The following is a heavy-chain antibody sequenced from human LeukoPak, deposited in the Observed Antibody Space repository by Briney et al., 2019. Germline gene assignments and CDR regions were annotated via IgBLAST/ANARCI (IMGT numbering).Heavy chain of an antibody. CDR2: ISGSGGST. V-gene: IGHV3-23*01. CDR3: AKQLRYFDWVDYYYMDV. J-gene: IGHJ6*03. D-gene: IGHD3-9*01. CDR1: GFTFSSYW. Sequence: GGSLRLSCAASGFTFSSYWMSWVRQAPGKGLEWVSAISGSGGSTYYADSVKGRFTISRDNSKNTLYLQMNSLRAEDTAVYYCAKQLRYFDWVDYYYMDVWGKGTTVTISS.